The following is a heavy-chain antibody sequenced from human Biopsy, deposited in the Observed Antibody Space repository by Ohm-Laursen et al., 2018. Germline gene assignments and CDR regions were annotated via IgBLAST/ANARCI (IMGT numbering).Heavy chain of an antibody. Sequence: SLRLSCAASGFTFDDFAMHWVRHVPGKGLEWVSGITWNSGFTGYADSVKGRFIISRDNAKNSLYLQMNSLRAEDTAVYYCARAYPPPGRRLVVVAGDFDCWGQGTRVTVSS. CDR1: GFTFDDFA. J-gene: IGHJ4*02. D-gene: IGHD2-15*01. CDR3: ARAYPPPGRRLVVVAGDFDC. V-gene: IGHV3-9*01. CDR2: ITWNSGFT.